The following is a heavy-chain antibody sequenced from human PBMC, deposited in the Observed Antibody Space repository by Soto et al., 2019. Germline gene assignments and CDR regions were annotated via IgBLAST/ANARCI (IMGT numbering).Heavy chain of an antibody. CDR3: AKDNYVWGSYRYGY. CDR1: GFTFSSYA. CDR2: ISGSGGST. J-gene: IGHJ4*02. Sequence: EVQLLESGGGLVQPGGSLRLSCAASGFTFSSYAMSWVRQAPGKGLEWVSAISGSGGSTYYEDSVMGRFTISRDHSKNTLYLQMNRLRADATAVYYCAKDNYVWGSYRYGYWCQGTLVTVSS. D-gene: IGHD3-16*02. V-gene: IGHV3-23*01.